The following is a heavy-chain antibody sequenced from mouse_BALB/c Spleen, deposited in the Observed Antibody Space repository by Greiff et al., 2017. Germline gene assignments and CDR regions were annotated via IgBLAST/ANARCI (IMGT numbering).Heavy chain of an antibody. CDR3: ARAQIYYYGSRYYFDY. V-gene: IGHV5-9-4*01. J-gene: IGHJ2*01. D-gene: IGHD1-1*01. Sequence: DVMLVESGGGLVKPGGSLKLSCAASGFTFSSYAMSWVRQSPEKRLEWVAEISSGGSYTYYPDTVTGRFTISRDNAKNTLYLEMSSLRSEDTAMYYCARAQIYYYGSRYYFDYWGQGTTLTVSS. CDR2: ISSGGSYT. CDR1: GFTFSSYA.